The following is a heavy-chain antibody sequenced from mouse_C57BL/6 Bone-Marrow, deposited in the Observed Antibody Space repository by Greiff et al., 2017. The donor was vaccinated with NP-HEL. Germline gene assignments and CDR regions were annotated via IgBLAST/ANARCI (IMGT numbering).Heavy chain of an antibody. J-gene: IGHJ2*01. V-gene: IGHV1-61*01. Sequence: QVQLQQPGAELVRPGSSVKLSCKASGYTFTSYWMDWVKQRPGQGLEWIGNIYPSDSETHYNQQFKDKATLTVDKASSTAYMQLSSLTSEDSAVYYCARGLGKKDYWGQGTTLTVSS. CDR1: GYTFTSYW. D-gene: IGHD2-4*01. CDR2: IYPSDSET. CDR3: ARGLGKKDY.